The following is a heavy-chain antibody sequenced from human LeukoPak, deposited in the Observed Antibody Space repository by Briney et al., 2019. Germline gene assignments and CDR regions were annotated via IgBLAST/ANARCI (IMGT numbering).Heavy chain of an antibody. J-gene: IGHJ4*02. Sequence: PGGSLRLSCAASGFTFSTYAMSWVRQAPGKGLEWVAVIWYDGSNKYYADSVKGRFTISRDNSKNTLYLQMNSLRAEDTAVYYCATRQAPPFDYWGQGTLVTVSS. V-gene: IGHV3-33*08. D-gene: IGHD1-14*01. CDR3: ATRQAPPFDY. CDR2: IWYDGSNK. CDR1: GFTFSTYA.